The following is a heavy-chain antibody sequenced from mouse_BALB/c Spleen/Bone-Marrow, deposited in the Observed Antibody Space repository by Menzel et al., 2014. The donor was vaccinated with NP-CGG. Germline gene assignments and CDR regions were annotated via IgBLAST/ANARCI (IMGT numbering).Heavy chain of an antibody. CDR2: ISDGGSYT. Sequence: EVKLMESGGGLVKPGGSLKLSCAASGFAFSDYYMYWVRQTPEKRLAWVATISDGGSYTYYPDSVNGRVTISRDNAKNERFLQMSRLKSEDTAMYYFARVSYDYVDYWGQGTTLTVSS. J-gene: IGHJ2*01. CDR3: ARVSYDYVDY. CDR1: GFAFSDYY. V-gene: IGHV5-4*02. D-gene: IGHD2-4*01.